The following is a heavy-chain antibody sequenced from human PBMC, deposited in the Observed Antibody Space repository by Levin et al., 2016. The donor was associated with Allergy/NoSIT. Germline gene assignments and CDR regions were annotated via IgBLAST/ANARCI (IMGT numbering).Heavy chain of an antibody. D-gene: IGHD3-22*01. CDR3: ARHYYYDSSGSGIDY. J-gene: IGHJ4*02. V-gene: IGHV4-59*08. CDR2: IYYSGST. Sequence: WIRQPPGKGLEWIGYIYYSGSTNYNPSLKSRVTISVDTSKNQFSLILSSVTAADTAFYYCARHYYYDSSGSGIDYWGQGTLVTVSS.